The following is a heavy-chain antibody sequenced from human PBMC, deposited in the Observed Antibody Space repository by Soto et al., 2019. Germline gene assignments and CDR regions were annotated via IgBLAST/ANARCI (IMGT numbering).Heavy chain of an antibody. V-gene: IGHV1-69*13. CDR3: ARDTPVAGLN. Sequence: ASVKVSCKASGGTFSSYAISWVRQAPGKGLERIRGIIPIFGTANNEQKFKGKVTINADESTSTVYMELSFLRFVDTAVYYCARDTPVAGLNWGQGTLVTVSS. CDR2: IIPIFGTA. CDR1: GGTFSSYA. J-gene: IGHJ4*02. D-gene: IGHD6-19*01.